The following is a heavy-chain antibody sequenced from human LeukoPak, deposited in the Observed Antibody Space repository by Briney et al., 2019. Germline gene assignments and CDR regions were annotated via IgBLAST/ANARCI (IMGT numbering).Heavy chain of an antibody. CDR1: GGSVSSYY. D-gene: IGHD3-9*01. Sequence: PSETLSLTCTVSGGSVSSYYWSWIRQPAGMGLEWIGRMYISGSTDYNPSLKSRVTMSLDTSKNQLSLKLISVTAADTALYYCARDLLNGMDVWGQGTTVTVSS. CDR3: ARDLLNGMDV. J-gene: IGHJ6*02. V-gene: IGHV4-4*07. CDR2: MYISGST.